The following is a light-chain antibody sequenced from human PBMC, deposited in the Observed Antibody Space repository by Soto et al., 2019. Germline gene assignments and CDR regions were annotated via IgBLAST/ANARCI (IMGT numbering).Light chain of an antibody. Sequence: QALVTQEPSLTVSPGGTVTLTCASSTGAVTSGYYPNWFQQTPGQAPRALIYSTSNKYSWTPARFSGSLLGGKAALTLSGVRPEDEAEYYCLLYYGGAVVFGGGTKLTVL. V-gene: IGLV7-43*01. CDR1: TGAVTSGYY. CDR2: STS. CDR3: LLYYGGAVV. J-gene: IGLJ3*02.